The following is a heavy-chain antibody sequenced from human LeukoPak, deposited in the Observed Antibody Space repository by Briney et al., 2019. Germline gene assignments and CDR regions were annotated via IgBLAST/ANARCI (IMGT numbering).Heavy chain of an antibody. CDR1: GFTFSSYE. Sequence: GGSLRLSCAASGFTFSSYEMNWVRQAPGKGLEWVSYISSSGSTTYYADSVKGRFTISRDNSKNTLYLQMNSLRAEDTAVYYCARDQQWLDYWGQGTLVTVSS. CDR3: ARDQQWLDY. J-gene: IGHJ4*02. D-gene: IGHD6-19*01. CDR2: ISSSGSTT. V-gene: IGHV3-48*03.